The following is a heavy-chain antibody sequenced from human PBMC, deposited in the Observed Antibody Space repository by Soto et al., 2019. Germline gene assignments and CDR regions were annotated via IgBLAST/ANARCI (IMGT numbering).Heavy chain of an antibody. CDR2: INWNGDAT. Sequence: EVQLEESGGGLVQPGRSLRLSCAASGFTFDDYAIHWVRQAPGKGLEWVSGINWNGDATGYADSVKGRFTISRDNAKNSLYLQMNSLTTEDTAVYYCANLPLYGSGFDCWGQGTLVTVSS. J-gene: IGHJ4*02. D-gene: IGHD3-10*01. V-gene: IGHV3-9*01. CDR1: GFTFDDYA. CDR3: ANLPLYGSGFDC.